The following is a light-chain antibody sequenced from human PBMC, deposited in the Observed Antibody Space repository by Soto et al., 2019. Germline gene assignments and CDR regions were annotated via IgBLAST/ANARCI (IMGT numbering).Light chain of an antibody. V-gene: IGLV2-14*01. CDR2: DVS. CDR3: SSYTRSSTPLDV. CDR1: SSDVGGYNY. J-gene: IGLJ1*01. Sequence: QSALTQPASVSGSPGQSITISCTGTSSDVGGYNYVSWYQQHPGKAPQLMIYDVSNRPSGVSNRFSGSKSGNTASLTISGLQAEDEADYYCSSYTRSSTPLDVFGTGTKLTVL.